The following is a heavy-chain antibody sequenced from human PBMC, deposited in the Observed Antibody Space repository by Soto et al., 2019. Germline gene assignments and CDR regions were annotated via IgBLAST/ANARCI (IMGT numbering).Heavy chain of an antibody. D-gene: IGHD3-3*01. V-gene: IGHV4-34*01. Sequence: PSETLSLTCAVYGGSFSGYYWSWIRQPPGKGLEWTGEINHSGSTNYNPSLKSRVTISVDTSKNQFSLKLSSVTAADTAVYYCARAILEWSSRFYYYYMDVWGKGTTVTVSS. J-gene: IGHJ6*03. CDR1: GGSFSGYY. CDR2: INHSGST. CDR3: ARAILEWSSRFYYYYMDV.